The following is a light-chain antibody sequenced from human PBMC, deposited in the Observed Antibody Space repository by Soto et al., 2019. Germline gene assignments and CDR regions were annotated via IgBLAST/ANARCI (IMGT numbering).Light chain of an antibody. J-gene: IGKJ5*01. CDR2: DTS. V-gene: IGKV3-15*01. Sequence: EIVMTQSPATLSVSPGKGAALSCRASQSVSSALAWYRQTPGQSPRLLIYDTSTRATGVPARFSGSGSGTEFTHTITSLQSEDFAVYYCHQYNTWPLTFGQGTRLEI. CDR1: QSVSSA. CDR3: HQYNTWPLT.